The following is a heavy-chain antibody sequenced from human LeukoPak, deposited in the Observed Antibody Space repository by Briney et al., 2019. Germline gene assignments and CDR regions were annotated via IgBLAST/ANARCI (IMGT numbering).Heavy chain of an antibody. CDR2: INPNSGGK. Sequence: GASVKVSCKASGYTFTGYYMHWVRQAPGQGLEWMGWINPNSGGKNYAQKFQGRVTMTRDTSLSTACMELSRLRSDDTAVYYCARDALGYYDFRFDLWGQGTLVTVSS. D-gene: IGHD3-3*01. CDR1: GYTFTGYY. V-gene: IGHV1-2*02. CDR3: ARDALGYYDFRFDL. J-gene: IGHJ5*02.